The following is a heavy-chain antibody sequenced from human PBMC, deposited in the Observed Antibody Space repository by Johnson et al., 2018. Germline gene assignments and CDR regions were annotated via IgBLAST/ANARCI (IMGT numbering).Heavy chain of an antibody. CDR1: GGTFSSYA. V-gene: IGHV1-69*01. J-gene: IGHJ6*02. CDR3: ARDRLYATHSTNPNGMDV. Sequence: QVQLQESGAEVKKPGSSVKVSCKASGGTFSSYAISWVRQAPGQGLEWMGGIIPIFGTANYAQKFQGRVTITADEPTSTAYMELSSLRTEDTAVYYCARDRLYATHSTNPNGMDVWGQGTTVTVSS. CDR2: IIPIFGTA. D-gene: IGHD2-2*02.